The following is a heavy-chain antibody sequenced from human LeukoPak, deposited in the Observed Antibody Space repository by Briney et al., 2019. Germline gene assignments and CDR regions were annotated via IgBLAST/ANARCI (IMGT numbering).Heavy chain of an antibody. J-gene: IGHJ4*02. CDR3: AKLVTHFDY. CDR2: ISGSGGNT. CDR1: GFTFSSYA. D-gene: IGHD4-23*01. V-gene: IGHV3-23*01. Sequence: GGSLRLSCAASGFTFSSYAMSWVRQAPGKGLEWVSSISGSGGNTYYADSVKGRFTVSRDNSKNTLYMQMNSLRAEDTAVYYCAKLVTHFDYWGQGTLVTVSS.